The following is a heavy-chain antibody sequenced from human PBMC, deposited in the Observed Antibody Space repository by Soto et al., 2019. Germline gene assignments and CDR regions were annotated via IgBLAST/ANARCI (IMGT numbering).Heavy chain of an antibody. D-gene: IGHD6-13*01. Sequence: SETLSLTCAVYGGSFSGYYWSWIRQPPGKGLEWIGEINHSGSTNYNPSLKSRVTISVDTSKNQFSLKLSSVTAADTAVYYCARAIAAAGFYWYFDLWGRGTLVTV. CDR2: INHSGST. V-gene: IGHV4-34*01. CDR1: GGSFSGYY. CDR3: ARAIAAAGFYWYFDL. J-gene: IGHJ2*01.